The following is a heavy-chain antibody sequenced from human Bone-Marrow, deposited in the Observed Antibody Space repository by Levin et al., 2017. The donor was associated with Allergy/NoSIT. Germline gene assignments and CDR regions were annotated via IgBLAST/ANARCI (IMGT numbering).Heavy chain of an antibody. J-gene: IGHJ3*02. Sequence: GESLKISCSASGFTFSSYAMHWVRQAPGKGLEYVSAISSNGGSTYYADSVKGRFTISRDNSKNTLYLQMSSLRAEDTAVYYCVKKLERLAENDAFDIWGQGTMVTVSS. D-gene: IGHD1-1*01. CDR2: ISSNGGST. CDR3: VKKLERLAENDAFDI. V-gene: IGHV3-64D*06. CDR1: GFTFSSYA.